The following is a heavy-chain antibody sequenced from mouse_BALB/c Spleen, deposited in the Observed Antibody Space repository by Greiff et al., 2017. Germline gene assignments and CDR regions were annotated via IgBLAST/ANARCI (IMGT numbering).Heavy chain of an antibody. CDR2: INPSNGRT. CDR3: ARPRYGNYDWFAY. V-gene: IGHV1S81*02. CDR1: GYTFTSYW. D-gene: IGHD2-1*01. Sequence: QVQLQQPGAELVKPGASVKLSCKASGYTFTSYWMHWVKQRPGQGLEWIGEINPSNGRTNYNEKFKSKATLTVDKSSSTAYMQLSSLTSEDSAVYYCARPRYGNYDWFAYWGQGTLVTVSA. J-gene: IGHJ3*01.